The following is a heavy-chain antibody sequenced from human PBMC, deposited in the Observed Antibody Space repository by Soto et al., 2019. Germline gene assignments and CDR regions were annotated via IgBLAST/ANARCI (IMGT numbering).Heavy chain of an antibody. CDR3: ARVGLGYCSSTSCYPVFDY. D-gene: IGHD2-2*01. CDR2: IYSGGST. J-gene: IGHJ4*02. V-gene: IGHV3-53*01. CDR1: GFTVSSNY. Sequence: GGSLRLSCAASGFTVSSNYMSWVRQAPGKGLEWVSVIYSGGSTYYADSVKGRFTISRDNSKNTLYLQMNSLRAEDTAVYYCARVGLGYCSSTSCYPVFDYGGQGTLVTVSS.